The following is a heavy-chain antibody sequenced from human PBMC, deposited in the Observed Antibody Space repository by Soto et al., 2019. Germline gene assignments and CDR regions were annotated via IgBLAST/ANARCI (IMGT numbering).Heavy chain of an antibody. Sequence: EIQLVESGGGLIQPGGSLRLICAASGLSVSANYMTWVRQVPGKGLEWLSIIYRGGGTYYADSLRGRAIISRDASKNMVFLQMNTLTVDDVGVYYCARRDDSEAFDIWGRGTVVNVSS. D-gene: IGHD5-18*01. V-gene: IGHV3-53*01. CDR1: GLSVSANY. CDR2: IYRGGGT. J-gene: IGHJ3*02. CDR3: ARRDDSEAFDI.